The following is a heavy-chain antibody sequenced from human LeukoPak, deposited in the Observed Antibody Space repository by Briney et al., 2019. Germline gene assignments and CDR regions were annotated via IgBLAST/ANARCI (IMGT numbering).Heavy chain of an antibody. V-gene: IGHV4-39*01. CDR2: IYYSGNT. J-gene: IGHJ4*02. CDR1: GASVSTVNYY. Sequence: SETLSLTCTVSGASVSTVNYYWGWIRQPPGKGLEWIGTIYYSGNTYYNPSLKSRVTISVDTSKNQLSLKLNSVTAADTAVYYCARHFGYTYGYILYWGQGTLVTVSS. D-gene: IGHD5-18*01. CDR3: ARHFGYTYGYILY.